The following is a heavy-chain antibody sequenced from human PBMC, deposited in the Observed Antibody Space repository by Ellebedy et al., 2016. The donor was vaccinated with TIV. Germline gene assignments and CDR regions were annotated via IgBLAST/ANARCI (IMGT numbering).Heavy chain of an antibody. V-gene: IGHV3-53*01. CDR1: GFTVSNNY. Sequence: PGGSLRLSCAASGFTVSNNYMSWVRQAPGQGLEWVSVIYSGGSTYYADSVKGRFTVSRDNARSSLYLQMSSLRDEDTAVYYCARDWGGYGDAFYWGQGTLVTVSS. J-gene: IGHJ4*02. D-gene: IGHD4-17*01. CDR2: IYSGGST. CDR3: ARDWGGYGDAFY.